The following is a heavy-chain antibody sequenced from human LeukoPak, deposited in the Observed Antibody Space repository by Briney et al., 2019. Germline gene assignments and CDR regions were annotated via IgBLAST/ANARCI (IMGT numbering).Heavy chain of an antibody. V-gene: IGHV4-39*07. CDR1: GGSISSSSYY. D-gene: IGHD4-17*01. CDR2: MFYSGST. CDR3: ARASPDDYGDYESC. J-gene: IGHJ4*02. Sequence: PSETLSLTCTVSGGSISSSSYYWGWIRQPPGKGLEWIGSMFYSGSTHYNPSLKSRVTMSIDTSKNQFSLKLTSVTAADTAVYYCARASPDDYGDYESCWGQGTLVTVSS.